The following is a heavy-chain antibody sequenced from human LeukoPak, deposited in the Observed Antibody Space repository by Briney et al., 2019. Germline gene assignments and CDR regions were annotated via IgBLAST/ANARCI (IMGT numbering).Heavy chain of an antibody. CDR2: IIPILGIA. J-gene: IGHJ5*02. CDR3: ARDRDIVVVPAAIRGRIWFDP. CDR1: GGTFSSYA. Sequence: ALVKVSCKASGGTFSSYAISWVRQAPGQGLEWMGRIIPILGIANYAQKFQGRVTITADKSTSTAYMELSSLRSEDTAVYYCARDRDIVVVPAAIRGRIWFDPWGQGTLVTVSS. V-gene: IGHV1-69*04. D-gene: IGHD2-2*02.